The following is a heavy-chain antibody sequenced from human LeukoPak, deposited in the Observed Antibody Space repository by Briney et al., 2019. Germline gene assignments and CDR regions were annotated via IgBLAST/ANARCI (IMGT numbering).Heavy chain of an antibody. CDR1: GGSISSSSYY. Sequence: SETLSLTCTASGGSISSSSYYWGWIRQPPGKGLEWIGSIYYSGSTYYNPSLTSRVTISVDTSKNQFSLKLSSVTAVDTAVYYCARLYGYSFAVSRKYFDYWGQGTLVTVPS. V-gene: IGHV4-39*01. CDR2: IYYSGST. J-gene: IGHJ4*02. CDR3: ARLYGYSFAVSRKYFDY. D-gene: IGHD5-24*01.